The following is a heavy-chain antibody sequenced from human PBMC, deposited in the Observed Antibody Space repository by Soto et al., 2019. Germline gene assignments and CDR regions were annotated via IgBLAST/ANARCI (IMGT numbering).Heavy chain of an antibody. D-gene: IGHD3-10*01. CDR1: GGSISSYY. Sequence: SETLSLTCTVSGGSISSYYWSWIRQPPGKGLEWIGYIYYSGSTNYNPSLKSRVTISVDTSKNQFSLKLSSVTAADTAVYYCARARYGSGTKGFDPWVQGTLVTDSS. V-gene: IGHV4-59*01. CDR3: ARARYGSGTKGFDP. CDR2: IYYSGST. J-gene: IGHJ5*02.